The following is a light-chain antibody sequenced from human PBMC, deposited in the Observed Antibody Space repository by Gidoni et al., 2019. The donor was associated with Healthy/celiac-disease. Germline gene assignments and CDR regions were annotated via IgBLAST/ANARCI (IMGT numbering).Light chain of an antibody. V-gene: IGKV1-9*01. Sequence: DIQLTQSPSFLSASVGDRVTITCRASQGISSYLSWYQQKPGKAPKLLIYAASTLQSGVPSRFSGSGSGTEFTITISRRQPEDFATYYCQQRNSYSLTFGQGTKVEIK. CDR3: QQRNSYSLT. CDR2: AAS. J-gene: IGKJ1*01. CDR1: QGISSY.